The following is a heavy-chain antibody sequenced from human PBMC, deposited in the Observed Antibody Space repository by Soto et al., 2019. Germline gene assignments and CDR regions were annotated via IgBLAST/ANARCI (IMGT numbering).Heavy chain of an antibody. CDR2: IIPIFGTA. V-gene: IGHV1-69*01. D-gene: IGHD1-7*01. CDR3: ARGRTGTIGWFDP. CDR1: GGTFSSYA. J-gene: IGHJ5*02. Sequence: QVQLVQSGAEVKKPGSSVKVSCKASGGTFSSYAISWVRQAPGQGLEWMGGIIPIFGTANYAQKFQGRVTITANESTSTAYMGLSSLRSEDTAGYYCARGRTGTIGWFDPWGQGTLVTVSS.